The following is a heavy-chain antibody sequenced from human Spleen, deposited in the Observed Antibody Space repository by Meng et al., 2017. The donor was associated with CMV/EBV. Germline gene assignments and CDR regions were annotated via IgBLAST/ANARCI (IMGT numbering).Heavy chain of an antibody. Sequence: GESLKISCAASGFTFSSYSMNWVRQAPGKGLEWVSYISSSGSTIYYADSVKGRFTISRDDAKNSLYLQMNSLRAEDTAVYYCARERRVWGLDYWGQGTLVTVSS. D-gene: IGHD6-6*01. J-gene: IGHJ4*02. CDR1: GFTFSSYS. CDR3: ARERRVWGLDY. V-gene: IGHV3-48*04. CDR2: ISSSGSTI.